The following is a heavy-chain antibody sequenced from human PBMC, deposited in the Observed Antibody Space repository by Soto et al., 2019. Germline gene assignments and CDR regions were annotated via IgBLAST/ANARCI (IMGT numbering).Heavy chain of an antibody. CDR1: GFTFGNAW. CDR3: TTEIEDYYGSGSLYY. Sequence: PGGSLRLSCAASGFTFGNAWMSWVRQAPGKGLEWVGRIKSKTDGGTTDYAAPVKGRFTISRDDSKNTLYLQMNSLKTEDTAVYYCTTEIEDYYGSGSLYYWGQGTLVTVSS. V-gene: IGHV3-15*01. CDR2: IKSKTDGGTT. J-gene: IGHJ4*02. D-gene: IGHD3-10*01.